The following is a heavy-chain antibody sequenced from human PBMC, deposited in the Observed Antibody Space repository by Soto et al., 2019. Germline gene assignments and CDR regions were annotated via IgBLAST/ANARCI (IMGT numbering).Heavy chain of an antibody. CDR2: ISKDGDIK. CDR1: VFTFNTYG. V-gene: IGHV3-30*18. Sequence: GWSLRLSCASSVFTFNTYGMHWVRQAPGKGLEWVAVISKDGDIKFYADSMKGRFTISRDNSKNTLYLQLNSLRPEDTAVYYCTNWNYPQSDWGQGTRVTVSS. CDR3: TNWNYPQSD. J-gene: IGHJ4*02. D-gene: IGHD1-7*01.